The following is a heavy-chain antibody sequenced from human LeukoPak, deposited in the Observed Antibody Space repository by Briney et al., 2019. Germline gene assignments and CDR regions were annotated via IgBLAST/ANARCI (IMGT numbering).Heavy chain of an antibody. J-gene: IGHJ6*03. D-gene: IGHD1-7*01. Sequence: GGSLRLSCAASGCTFSSYAMSWVRQAPGKGLECVSAISGSGGSTYYADSVKGRFTISRDNSKNTLYLQMNSLRAEDTAVYYCAKRRGLELTYYYYMDVWGKGTTVTVSS. CDR2: ISGSGGST. CDR1: GCTFSSYA. CDR3: AKRRGLELTYYYYMDV. V-gene: IGHV3-23*01.